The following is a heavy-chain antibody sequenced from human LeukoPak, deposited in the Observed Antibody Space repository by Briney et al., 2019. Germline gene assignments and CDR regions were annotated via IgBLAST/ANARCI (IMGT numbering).Heavy chain of an antibody. V-gene: IGHV3-21*01. CDR1: GFTFSSYS. CDR3: ARDGYDFWSGYYIRYYYYGMDV. Sequence: GGSLRLSCAASGFTFSSYSMNWVRQAPGKGLEWVSSISSSSSYIYYADSVKGRFTISRGNAKNSLYLQMNSLRAEDTAVYYCARDGYDFWSGYYIRYYYYGMDVWGQGTTVTVSS. CDR2: ISSSSSYI. D-gene: IGHD3-3*01. J-gene: IGHJ6*02.